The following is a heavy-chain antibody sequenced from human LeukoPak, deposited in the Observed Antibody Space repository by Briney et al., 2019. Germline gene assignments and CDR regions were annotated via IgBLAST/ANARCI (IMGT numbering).Heavy chain of an antibody. V-gene: IGHV3-21*04. CDR3: ARIITAAGSDY. D-gene: IGHD2-15*01. Sequence: PGGSLRLSCAASGFTFSSYSMNWVRQAPGKGLEWVSSISSSSSYIYYVDSVKGRFTISRDNAKNSLYMQMISLRAEDTAVYYCARIITAAGSDYWGQGTLVTVSS. CDR1: GFTFSSYS. J-gene: IGHJ4*02. CDR2: ISSSSSYI.